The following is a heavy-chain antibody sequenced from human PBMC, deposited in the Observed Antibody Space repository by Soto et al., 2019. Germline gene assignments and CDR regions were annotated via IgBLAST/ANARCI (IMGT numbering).Heavy chain of an antibody. CDR1: GYTFTAYY. D-gene: IGHD1-26*01. CDR3: ARPPNPWEPYAFHI. V-gene: IGHV1-2*04. J-gene: IGHJ3*02. Sequence: ASVKVSCKASGYTFTAYYIHWLRQAPGQGLEWMGWVNPHSGATVFAQKFLGSVTLTTDTSINTAYMELTSLASDDTALYYCARPPNPWEPYAFHIWGHGTLVTVSS. CDR2: VNPHSGAT.